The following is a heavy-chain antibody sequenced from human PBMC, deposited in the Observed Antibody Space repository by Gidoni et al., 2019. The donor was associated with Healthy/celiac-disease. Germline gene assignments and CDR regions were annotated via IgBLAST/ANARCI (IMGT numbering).Heavy chain of an antibody. D-gene: IGHD3-22*01. CDR3: AGSYDSSGYYLDVFNN. CDR1: GDSVSSNSAA. V-gene: IGHV6-1*01. CDR2: TYYRSKWYN. J-gene: IGHJ4*02. Sequence: QVQLQQSGPGLVKPSQTLSLTCAISGDSVSSNSAAWNWIRQSPSRGLEWLGRTYYRSKWYNDYAVSVKSRLTINPDTSKNQFSLQLNSVTPEDTAVYYCAGSYDSSGYYLDVFNNWGQGTLVTVSS.